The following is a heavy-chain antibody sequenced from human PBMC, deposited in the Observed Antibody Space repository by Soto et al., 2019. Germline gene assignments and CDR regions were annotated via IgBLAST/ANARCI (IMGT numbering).Heavy chain of an antibody. V-gene: IGHV3-30*18. D-gene: IGHD3-22*01. CDR3: AKAAMIVVGDY. CDR1: GFTFSSYG. J-gene: IGHJ4*02. CDR2: ISYDGSNK. Sequence: QVQLVESGGGVVQPGRSLRLSRAASGFTFSSYGMHWVRQAPGKGLEWVAVISYDGSNKYYADSVKGRFTISRDNSKNTLYLQMNSLRAEDTAVYYCAKAAMIVVGDYWGQGTLVTVSS.